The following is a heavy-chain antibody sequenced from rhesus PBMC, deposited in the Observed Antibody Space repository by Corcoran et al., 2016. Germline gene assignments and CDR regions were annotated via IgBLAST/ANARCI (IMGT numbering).Heavy chain of an antibody. Sequence: QVQLQESGPGLVKPLETLSLTCAVSGGSISSNYWSWFRQAPGKGLVVIGYIYGSGSSTNYNPSLKSRVTLSVDTSKNQLSLKLSSVTAADTAVYYCARHPGTGNYFDYWGQGVLVTVSS. CDR1: GGSISSNY. J-gene: IGHJ4*01. V-gene: IGHV4S11*01. CDR3: ARHPGTGNYFDY. CDR2: IYGSGSST. D-gene: IGHD3-34*01.